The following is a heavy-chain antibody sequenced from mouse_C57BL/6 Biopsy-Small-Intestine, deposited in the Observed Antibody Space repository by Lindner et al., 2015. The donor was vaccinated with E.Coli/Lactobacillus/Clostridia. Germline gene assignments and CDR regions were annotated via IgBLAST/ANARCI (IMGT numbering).Heavy chain of an antibody. J-gene: IGHJ1*03. CDR3: ARRWGWYFDV. CDR1: GYTFTGYW. V-gene: IGHV1-9*01. Sequence: VQLQESGAELMKAGASVKLSCKATGYTFTGYWIEWVKQRPGHGLEWIGEILPGGDGPNYNEKFKGKATFATETSSNTVNMQLSSLTTEGSAIYYCARRWGWYFDVWGTGTTVTVSS. CDR2: ILPGGDGP. D-gene: IGHD2-3*01.